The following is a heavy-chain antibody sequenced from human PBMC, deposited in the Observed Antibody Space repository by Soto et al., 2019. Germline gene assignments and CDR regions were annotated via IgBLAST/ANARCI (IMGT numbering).Heavy chain of an antibody. J-gene: IGHJ5*02. CDR2: VIPSFPAP. D-gene: IGHD2-21*01. CDR1: GGTIKTYT. CDR3: ATGEVVPSFPNWLDT. Sequence: VQFVQSGAELKKPGSSVRVSCRASGGTIKTYTLSWVRQAPGQGLEWMGAVIPSFPAPNFAQRFKGRLTLTADESTNTGFMELSGLRPDDTALYFCATGEVVPSFPNWLDTWGQGTHVIVSS. V-gene: IGHV1-69*12.